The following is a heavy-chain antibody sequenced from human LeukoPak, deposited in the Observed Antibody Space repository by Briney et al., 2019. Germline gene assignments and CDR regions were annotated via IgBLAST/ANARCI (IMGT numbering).Heavy chain of an antibody. V-gene: IGHV3-43*01. J-gene: IGHJ4*02. CDR3: VKDLVAASENVRGWYPMDY. D-gene: IGHD6-19*01. Sequence: PGGSLSLSCAASGFTFAECTMHWVRQAPGKGLEWVSLISWNGARIHYGDSVKGRFTISRDNSKNSLYLQMNSLRTEDTALYYCVKDLVAASENVRGWYPMDYWGQGTLVTVSS. CDR2: ISWNGARI. CDR1: GFTFAECT.